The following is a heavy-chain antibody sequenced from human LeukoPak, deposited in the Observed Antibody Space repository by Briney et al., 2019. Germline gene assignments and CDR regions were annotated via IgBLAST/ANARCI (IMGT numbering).Heavy chain of an antibody. CDR3: GRVGATVTTSYYFDY. V-gene: IGHV3-11*05. CDR1: GFTSTDYY. Sequence: GGSLRLSCAASGFTSTDYYMSWIRLAPGKGLEWVSYISSSGGYTNYADSVRGRFTISRDNAKNSLYLQMNSPRAEDTAVYYCGRVGATVTTSYYFDYWGQGTLVTVSS. CDR2: ISSSGGYT. J-gene: IGHJ4*02. D-gene: IGHD1-26*01.